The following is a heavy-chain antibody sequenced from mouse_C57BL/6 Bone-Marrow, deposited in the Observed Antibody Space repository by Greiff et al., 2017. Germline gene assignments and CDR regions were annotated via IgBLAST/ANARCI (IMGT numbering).Heavy chain of an antibody. CDR3: TTSYYSNPWFAY. D-gene: IGHD2-5*01. CDR2: IDPENGDT. CDR1: GFNIKDDY. J-gene: IGHJ3*01. V-gene: IGHV14-4*01. Sequence: VQLQQSGAELVRPGASVKLSCTASGFNIKDDYMHWVKQRPEQGLEWIGWIDPENGDTEYASKFQGKATIRADTSSNTAYLQLSSLTSEDTAVYYCTTSYYSNPWFAYWGQGTLVTVSA.